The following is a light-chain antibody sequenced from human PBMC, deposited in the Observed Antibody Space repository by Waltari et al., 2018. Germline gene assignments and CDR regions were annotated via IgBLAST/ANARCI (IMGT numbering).Light chain of an antibody. CDR3: TSYAGGNNLGV. Sequence: QSALTQPPSASGSPGQSITISCTGTSSDVGGYNYVSWYQQYPGEAPKLSIYEINKRPSGVPHRFSGSKSGNTSSLTVSCLQAEDEADYYCTSYAGGNNLGVFGGGTKVTVL. CDR2: EIN. CDR1: SSDVGGYNY. J-gene: IGLJ3*02. V-gene: IGLV2-8*01.